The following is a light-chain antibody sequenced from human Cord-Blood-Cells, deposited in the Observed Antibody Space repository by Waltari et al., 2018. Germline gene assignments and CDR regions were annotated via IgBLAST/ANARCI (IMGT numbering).Light chain of an antibody. V-gene: IGKV2-28*01. J-gene: IGKJ5*01. Sequence: DIVMTQSPLSLPVTPGEPASISCRSSQSLLHSNGYNYLDWYLQKPGQSPQLLIYLGCNRASGVPDRFSGSGSGTDFTLKISRVEAEDVGVYYCMQALQTWRTFGQVTRLEIK. CDR3: MQALQTWRT. CDR1: QSLLHSNGYNY. CDR2: LGC.